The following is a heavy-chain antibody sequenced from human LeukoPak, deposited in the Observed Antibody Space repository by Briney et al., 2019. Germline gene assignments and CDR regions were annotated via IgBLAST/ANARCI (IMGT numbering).Heavy chain of an antibody. D-gene: IGHD4-23*01. CDR1: GASISSYY. CDR2: IHVSGGT. Sequence: SETLSLSCTVSGASISSYYWNWIRQSPGKGLEWIGYIHVSGGTSYDPSLKSRVTIAIDTSKNQLSLKLSSVTAADTAVYYCARGTSTVVTPNYYYYYSMDVWGKGTTVTVSS. V-gene: IGHV4-4*09. J-gene: IGHJ6*03. CDR3: ARGTSTVVTPNYYYYYSMDV.